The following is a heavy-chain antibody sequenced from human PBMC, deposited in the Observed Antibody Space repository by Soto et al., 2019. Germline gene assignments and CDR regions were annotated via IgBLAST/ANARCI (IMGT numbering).Heavy chain of an antibody. CDR1: GFTFSSYW. CDR3: ARDLGYSSGWYGSGMDV. J-gene: IGHJ6*02. CDR2: IKQDGSEK. Sequence: PGGSLRLSCAASGFTFSSYWMSWVRQAPGKGLEWVANIKQDGSEKYYVDSVKGRFTISRDNAKNSLYLQMNSLRAEDTAVYYCARDLGYSSGWYGSGMDVWGQGTTVTVSS. V-gene: IGHV3-7*03. D-gene: IGHD6-19*01.